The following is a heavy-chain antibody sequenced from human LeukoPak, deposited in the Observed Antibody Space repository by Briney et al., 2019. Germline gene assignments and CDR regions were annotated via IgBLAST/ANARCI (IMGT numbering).Heavy chain of an antibody. D-gene: IGHD3-10*01. V-gene: IGHV4-39*07. CDR2: IYYTGST. CDR1: GGSISNTAYY. J-gene: IGHJ4*02. Sequence: SETLSLTCAVSGGSISNTAYYWGWIRRPPGRGLEWIGTIYYTGSTYYNPSLKSRVTISVDTSKNQFSLKLGSATAADTAVYYCARYHTSGAIVRGVTWGQGALVTVSS. CDR3: ARYHTSGAIVRGVT.